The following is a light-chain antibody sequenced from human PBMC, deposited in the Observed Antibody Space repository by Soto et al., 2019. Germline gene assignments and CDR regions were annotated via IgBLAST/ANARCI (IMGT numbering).Light chain of an antibody. V-gene: IGLV1-51*01. CDR3: GTWDSSLSAAL. CDR2: DNN. J-gene: IGLJ2*01. Sequence: QSVLTQPPSVSAAPGQKVTISCSGSSSNIGNNYVSWYQQLPGTAPKLLIYDNNKRPSGIPDRFSGSKSGTSATLGITGLQTGDEADYYCGTWDSSLSAALFGGGNKVTVL. CDR1: SSNIGNNY.